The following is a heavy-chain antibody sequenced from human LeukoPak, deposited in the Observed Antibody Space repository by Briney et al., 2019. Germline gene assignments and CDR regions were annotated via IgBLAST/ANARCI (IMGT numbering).Heavy chain of an antibody. V-gene: IGHV4-4*07. CDR3: VKDGHGMDV. CDR2: IYTSGTT. CDR1: GGSISSYY. Sequence: SETLSLTCSVSGGSISSYYWSWMRQPAGKGLQWIGRIYTSGTTNYNPSLKSRVTMSVETSKNQMPLKLTSVTAADTAVYYCVKDGHGMDVWGQGTTVTVSS. J-gene: IGHJ6*02.